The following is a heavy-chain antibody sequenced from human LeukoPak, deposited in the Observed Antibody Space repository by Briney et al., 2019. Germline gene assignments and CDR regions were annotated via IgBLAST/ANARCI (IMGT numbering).Heavy chain of an antibody. CDR1: GGSISSSSYY. CDR2: IYYSGST. D-gene: IGHD3-22*01. V-gene: IGHV4-39*07. J-gene: IGHJ5*02. CDR3: ARRYYDSSGYYEDWFDP. Sequence: SETLSLTCTVSGGSISSSSYYWGWIRQPPGKGLEWIGSIYYSGSTYYNPSLKSRVTISVDTSKNQFSLKLSSVTAADTAAYYCARRYYDSSGYYEDWFDPWGQGTLVTVSS.